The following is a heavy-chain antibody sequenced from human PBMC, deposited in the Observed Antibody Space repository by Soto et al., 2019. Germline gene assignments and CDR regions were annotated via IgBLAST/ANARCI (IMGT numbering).Heavy chain of an antibody. V-gene: IGHV1-69*01. J-gene: IGHJ4*02. CDR3: ARDQGIAAAGTAGY. D-gene: IGHD6-13*01. CDR2: IIPIFGTA. Sequence: QVQLVQSGAEVKKPGSSVKVSCKASGGTFSSYAISWLRQAPGQGLEWMGGIIPIFGTATYAQKFQGRGTITVDESTSTAYMELSSLRSEDTAVYYCARDQGIAAAGTAGYWGQGTLVTVSS. CDR1: GGTFSSYA.